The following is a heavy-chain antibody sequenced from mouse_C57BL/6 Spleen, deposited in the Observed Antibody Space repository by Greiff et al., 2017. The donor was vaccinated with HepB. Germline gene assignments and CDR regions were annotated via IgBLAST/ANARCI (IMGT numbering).Heavy chain of an antibody. J-gene: IGHJ3*01. V-gene: IGHV1-80*01. CDR1: GYAFSSYW. CDR3: ARSGDYDSFAY. D-gene: IGHD2-4*01. Sequence: LQESGAELVKPGASVKISCKASGYAFSSYWMNWVKQRPGKGLEWIGQIYPGDGDTNYNGKFKGKATLTVDKSSSTAYMQLSSLTSEDSAVYFCARSGDYDSFAYWGQGTLVTVSA. CDR2: IYPGDGDT.